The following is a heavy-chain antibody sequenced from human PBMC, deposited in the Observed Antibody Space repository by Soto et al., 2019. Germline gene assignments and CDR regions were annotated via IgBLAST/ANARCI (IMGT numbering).Heavy chain of an antibody. CDR1: GYTFTSYA. CDR3: ARDLAAAGPFDY. CDR2: ISAYNGNT. V-gene: IGHV1-18*01. J-gene: IGHJ4*02. D-gene: IGHD6-13*01. Sequence: QVQLVQSGAEVKKPGASVKVSCKTSGYTFTSYAISWVRQAPGQGLEWMGWISAYNGNTHYAQKLQGRVTMTTNTSTSTAYMELRSLRSDDTAVYYCARDLAAAGPFDYWGQGTLVTVSS.